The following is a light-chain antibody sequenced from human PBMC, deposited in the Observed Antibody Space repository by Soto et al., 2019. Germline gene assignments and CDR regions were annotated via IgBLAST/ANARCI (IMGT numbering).Light chain of an antibody. CDR2: LNSDGSH. Sequence: QLVLTQSPSASASLGASVNLTCTLSSGHSSYAIAWHQQQPEKGPRFLMMLNSDGSHNKGDGIPDRFSGSSSGTERYLTIPSLQSEDEADYYCQTWGTGIRVFGGGTKLTVL. CDR1: SGHSSYA. CDR3: QTWGTGIRV. V-gene: IGLV4-69*01. J-gene: IGLJ3*02.